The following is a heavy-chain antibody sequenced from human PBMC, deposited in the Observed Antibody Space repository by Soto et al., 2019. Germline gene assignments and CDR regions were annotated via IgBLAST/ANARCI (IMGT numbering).Heavy chain of an antibody. Sequence: GPTLVNPTETLTLTCTASAFSLSNGKVSVSRICQPPGKAMEWLEHIFSNDEKSYRTSLKSRLTISEDTSKIHVVLTMTNVDPVDIFIYYCVRILFGRSVAGGYFYMDVWGKGTPVTVSS. D-gene: IGHD6-19*01. CDR2: IFSNDEK. J-gene: IGHJ6*03. CDR3: VRILFGRSVAGGYFYMDV. CDR1: AFSLSNGKVS. V-gene: IGHV2-26*01.